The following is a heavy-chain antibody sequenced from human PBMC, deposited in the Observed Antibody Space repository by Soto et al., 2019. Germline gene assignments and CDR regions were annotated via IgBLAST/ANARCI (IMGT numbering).Heavy chain of an antibody. D-gene: IGHD3-10*01. Sequence: QVQLQESGPGLVKPSQTLSLTCTVSGGSISSGGYYWSWIRQHPGKGLEWIGYIYYSGSTYYNPSLNSRVTISVDTSKNQFSLKLSSVTAADTAVYYCARDIPLYGSGTYGMDVWGQGTTVTVSS. CDR2: IYYSGST. CDR3: ARDIPLYGSGTYGMDV. J-gene: IGHJ6*02. V-gene: IGHV4-31*03. CDR1: GGSISSGGYY.